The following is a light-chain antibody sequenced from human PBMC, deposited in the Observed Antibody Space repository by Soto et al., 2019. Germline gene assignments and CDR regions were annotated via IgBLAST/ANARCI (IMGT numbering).Light chain of an antibody. CDR3: QQYGSSPFT. V-gene: IGKV3-20*01. J-gene: IGKJ3*01. CDR1: QGVTTN. Sequence: VMTQSPDTLSVSPGERATLTCRAGQGVTTNFAWYQQKSGQSPRLLIYDVSIRATGVPARFSGSGSGTDFTLTISRLEPEDFAVYYCQQYGSSPFTFGPGTKVDIK. CDR2: DVS.